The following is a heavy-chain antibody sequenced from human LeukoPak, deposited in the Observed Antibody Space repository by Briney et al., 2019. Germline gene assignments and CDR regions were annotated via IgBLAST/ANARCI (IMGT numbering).Heavy chain of an antibody. J-gene: IGHJ6*02. V-gene: IGHV5-51*01. CDR2: IYPGDSDT. Sequence: GESLKISCKGSGYSFTSYWIGWVRQMPGKGLEWMGIIYPGDSDTRYSPSFQGQVTISADKSISTAYLQWSSLKASDTAMYYCARAPAGGWYPYGMDVWGQGTTVTVSS. CDR1: GYSFTSYW. D-gene: IGHD6-19*01. CDR3: ARAPAGGWYPYGMDV.